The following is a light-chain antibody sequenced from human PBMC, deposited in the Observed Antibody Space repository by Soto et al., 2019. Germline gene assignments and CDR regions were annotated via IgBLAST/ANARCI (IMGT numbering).Light chain of an antibody. V-gene: IGKV1-8*01. J-gene: IGKJ5*01. Sequence: IQMTQSPSSLSASVGDRVTITCRASQDISNFLAWYQQKPGKAPKLLIYAASTLQSGVPSRFSGSGSGTDFTLTISRLQSEDFATYYCQQYYTYPPITFGQGTRLEIK. CDR3: QQYYTYPPIT. CDR2: AAS. CDR1: QDISNF.